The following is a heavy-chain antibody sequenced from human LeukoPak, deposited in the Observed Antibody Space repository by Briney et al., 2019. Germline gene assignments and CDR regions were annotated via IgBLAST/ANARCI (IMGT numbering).Heavy chain of an antibody. D-gene: IGHD3-22*01. CDR2: IKSKTDGGTT. CDR3: TTDDYYDSSGAY. CDR1: GFTFSNAW. J-gene: IGHJ4*02. V-gene: IGHV3-15*01. Sequence: PGGSLRLSCAASGFTFSNAWMSWVRQAPGKGLEWVGRIKSKTDGGTTDYAAPVKGRFTISRDDSKNTLYLQMNSLKTEDTAVYYCTTDDYYDSSGAYWGQGTLVTVSS.